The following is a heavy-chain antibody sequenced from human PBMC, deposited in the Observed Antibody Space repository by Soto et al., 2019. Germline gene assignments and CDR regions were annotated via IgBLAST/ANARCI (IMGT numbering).Heavy chain of an antibody. D-gene: IGHD3-22*01. CDR2: ISANSGNT. J-gene: IGHJ4*02. Sequence: QVQLVQSGAEVKKPGASVKVSCKAFGFIFNNYAISCVRQAPGQGLEWMGWISANSGNTNYAQKLQGRGTMTTDTSTSTAYMELRSLRSDDTAVYYCATAGNYDSSGRDFWGQGTLVTVSS. CDR1: GFIFNNYA. V-gene: IGHV1-18*04. CDR3: ATAGNYDSSGRDF.